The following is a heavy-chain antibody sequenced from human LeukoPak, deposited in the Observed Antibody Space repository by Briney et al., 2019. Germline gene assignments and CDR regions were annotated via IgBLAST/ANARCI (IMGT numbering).Heavy chain of an antibody. V-gene: IGHV3-9*01. CDR3: AKGVGAYYYYGMDV. Sequence: GGSLRLSCAASGFTFDDYAMHWVRQAPGEGLEWVSGISWNSGNIGYADSVKGRFTVSRDNAKNSLYLQMNSLRAEDTALYYCAKGVGAYYYYGMDVWGQGTTVTVSS. CDR2: ISWNSGNI. D-gene: IGHD1-26*01. J-gene: IGHJ6*02. CDR1: GFTFDDYA.